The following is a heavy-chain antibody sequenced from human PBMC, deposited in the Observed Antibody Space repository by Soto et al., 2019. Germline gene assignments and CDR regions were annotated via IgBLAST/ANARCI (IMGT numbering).Heavy chain of an antibody. CDR1: GFSFRNYG. Sequence: GESLKISCAASGFSFRNYGMHWVRQAPGKGLEWVAVISYDGSNKYYIDSVKGRFTISRDNSKNTLYLQMNSLRVEDTAVYYCAKRSLNDYDYYYYYGMDVWGQGTTVTVSS. CDR2: ISYDGSNK. D-gene: IGHD3-16*01. J-gene: IGHJ6*02. CDR3: AKRSLNDYDYYYYYGMDV. V-gene: IGHV3-30*18.